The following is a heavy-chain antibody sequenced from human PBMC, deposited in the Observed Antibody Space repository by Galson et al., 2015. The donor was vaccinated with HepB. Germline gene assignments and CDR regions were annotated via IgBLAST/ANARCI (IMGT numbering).Heavy chain of an antibody. J-gene: IGHJ3*02. Sequence: SLRLSCAASGFTFSSYGMHWVRQAPGKGLEWVAVISYDGSNKYYADSVKGRFTISRDNSKNTLYLQMNSLRAEDTAVYYCAKEERTSSGYNWNYEGDAFDIWGQGTMVTVSS. D-gene: IGHD1-7*01. CDR1: GFTFSSYG. CDR3: AKEERTSSGYNWNYEGDAFDI. CDR2: ISYDGSNK. V-gene: IGHV3-30*18.